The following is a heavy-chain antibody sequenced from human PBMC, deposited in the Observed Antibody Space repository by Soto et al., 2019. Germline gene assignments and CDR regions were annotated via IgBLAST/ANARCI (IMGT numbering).Heavy chain of an antibody. Sequence: GGFLRLSCAASGFTFSSYCMSWVRQAPGKGLEWVANIKQDGSEKYYVDSVKGRFTISRDTSENTLHLQMDSLRAEDTAVYYCARDDVLCDGGRCYGVPLDVWRKGTTVTVSS. CDR2: IKQDGSEK. CDR1: GFTFSSYC. J-gene: IGHJ6*04. CDR3: ARDDVLCDGGRCYGVPLDV. V-gene: IGHV3-7*01. D-gene: IGHD2-15*01.